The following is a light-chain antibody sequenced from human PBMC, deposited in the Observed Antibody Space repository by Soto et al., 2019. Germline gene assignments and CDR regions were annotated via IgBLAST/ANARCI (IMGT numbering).Light chain of an antibody. CDR3: GTWDSSLSVYV. CDR2: DNN. V-gene: IGLV1-51*01. J-gene: IGLJ1*01. CDR1: NSNIGNNY. Sequence: QSVLTQPPSVSAAPGQRVTISCSGSNSNIGNNYVSWYRQLPGTAPKLLIYDNNKRPSGIPDRFSGSKSGTSATLGITGLQTGDEADYYCGTWDSSLSVYVFGTGTKVTVL.